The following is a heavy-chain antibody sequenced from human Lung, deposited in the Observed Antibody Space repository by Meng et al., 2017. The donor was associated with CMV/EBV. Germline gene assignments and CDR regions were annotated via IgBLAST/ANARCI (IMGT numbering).Heavy chain of an antibody. CDR2: IYYSGST. J-gene: IGHJ5*02. V-gene: IGHV4-31*03. D-gene: IGHD4-17*01. Sequence: VQLPGSGPGPVKPSQTRSLTCTVSGGSISSGGFYWSWIRQHPGKGLEWIGYIYYSGSTYYNPSLRSRVAISIDTSKNQFSLKLTSVTAADTAVYFCARTNYGDYNWFDPWGQGTLVTVSS. CDR1: GGSISSGGFY. CDR3: ARTNYGDYNWFDP.